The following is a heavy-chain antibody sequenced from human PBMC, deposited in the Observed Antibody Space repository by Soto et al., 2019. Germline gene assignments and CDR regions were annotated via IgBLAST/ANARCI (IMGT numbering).Heavy chain of an antibody. CDR1: GGYISSYY. D-gene: IGHD3-16*01. J-gene: IGHJ4*02. CDR3: AKHNYGWGSTYFDY. CDR2: IYYSGST. Sequence: PSETLSLTCTVSGGYISSYYWSWIRQPPGKGLEWIGYIYYSGSTNYNPSLKSRVTISVDTSKNQFSLKLNSMTAADTAVYFCAKHNYGWGSTYFDYWGQGTLVTVSS. V-gene: IGHV4-59*08.